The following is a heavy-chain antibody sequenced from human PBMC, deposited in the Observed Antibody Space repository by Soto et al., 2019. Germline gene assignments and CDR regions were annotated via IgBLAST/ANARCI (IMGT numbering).Heavy chain of an antibody. J-gene: IGHJ6*02. Sequence: GESLQISCKGSGHTFTTYWIGWVRQMPGKGLEWMGIIYPGDSDTKYNPSFQGQVTISADKSITTTYLRWTSLKASDTAIYYCAASIFYYGMDVWGQGTTVTVSS. CDR3: AASIFYYGMDV. CDR2: IYPGDSDT. CDR1: GHTFTTYW. V-gene: IGHV5-51*01.